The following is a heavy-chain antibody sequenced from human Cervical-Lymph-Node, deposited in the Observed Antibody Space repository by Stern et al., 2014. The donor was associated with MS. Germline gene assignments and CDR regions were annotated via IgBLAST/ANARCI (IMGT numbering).Heavy chain of an antibody. CDR1: GYTFTSYW. V-gene: IGHV5-51*01. CDR3: ARQRYFDY. CDR2: IFPGGSDI. J-gene: IGHJ4*02. Sequence: EVQLVESGPEVKRPGESLKISCQASGYTFTSYWIGWVRPMPGKGLERIAIIFPGGSDIRYSPSFQGQVTISADKSSSPAYLQWNNLKASDTAIYYCARQRYFDYWGQGTLVTVSS.